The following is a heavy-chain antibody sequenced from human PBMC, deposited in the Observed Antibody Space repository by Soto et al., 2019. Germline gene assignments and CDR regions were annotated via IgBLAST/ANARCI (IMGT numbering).Heavy chain of an antibody. CDR1: GGSISSGGYY. V-gene: IGHV4-31*03. CDR3: ARDRYDSSGYYYVPRMDV. Sequence: SETLSLTCTVSGGSISSGGYYWSWIRQHPGKGLEWIGYIYYSGSTYYNPSLKSRVTISVDTSKNQFSLKLSSVTAADTAVYYCARDRYDSSGYYYVPRMDVWGQGTTVTVSS. D-gene: IGHD3-22*01. J-gene: IGHJ6*02. CDR2: IYYSGST.